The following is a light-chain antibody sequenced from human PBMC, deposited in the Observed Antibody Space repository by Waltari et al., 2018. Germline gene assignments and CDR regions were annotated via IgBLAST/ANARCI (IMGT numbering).Light chain of an antibody. CDR2: EVN. V-gene: IGLV2-23*02. CDR3: CSYAGRGTYV. CDR1: TNDFGNYDL. J-gene: IGLJ1*01. Sequence: QSALTQPASVSGTPGQSITISCTGTTNDFGNYDLVSWDQQHPGKAPKLLIWEVNKRPSGVSIRFSGSKSGNTASLTISGLQAEDEADYYCCSYAGRGTYVFGSGTKVTVL.